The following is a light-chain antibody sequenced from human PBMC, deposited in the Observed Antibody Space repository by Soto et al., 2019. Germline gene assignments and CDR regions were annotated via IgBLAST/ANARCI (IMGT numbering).Light chain of an antibody. Sequence: QYALTQPASVSGSPGQSITISCTGTSSDVGGYNYVSWYQQHPGKAPKLMIYEVSNRPSGVSNRFSGSKSGNTASLTISGLQAEDEADYYCSSYTSSSTHGVFGGGTQLTVL. J-gene: IGLJ3*02. CDR3: SSYTSSSTHGV. V-gene: IGLV2-14*01. CDR1: SSDVGGYNY. CDR2: EVS.